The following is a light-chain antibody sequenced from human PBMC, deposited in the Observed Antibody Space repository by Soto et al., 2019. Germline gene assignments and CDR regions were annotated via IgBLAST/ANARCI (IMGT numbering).Light chain of an antibody. J-gene: IGKJ1*01. CDR1: QSSSGS. V-gene: IGKV1-5*03. CDR3: QQYNGFWT. Sequence: DIQMTQSPSTLSASVGDRVTITCRASQSSSGSLAWYQQKPGKAPQLLIYEASNLKSGVPSRFSGSGSGTEYTLTISSLQPDDSASYYCQQYNGFWTFGQGTRVEIK. CDR2: EAS.